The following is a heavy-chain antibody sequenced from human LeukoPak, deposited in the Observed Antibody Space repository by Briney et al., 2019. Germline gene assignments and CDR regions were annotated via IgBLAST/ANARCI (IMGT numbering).Heavy chain of an antibody. CDR1: GYTFTSYG. J-gene: IGHJ4*02. CDR2: ISTYNGNT. V-gene: IGHV1-18*01. D-gene: IGHD1-7*01. CDR3: ARGSDWNYGTYFDY. Sequence: ASVQVSCKPSGYTFTSYGISWVRQAPGQGLEWMGWISTYNGNTKYARKLQGRVTMTTDTSTSTAYMELTSLRSDDTAVYYCARGSDWNYGTYFDYWGQGTLVTVSS.